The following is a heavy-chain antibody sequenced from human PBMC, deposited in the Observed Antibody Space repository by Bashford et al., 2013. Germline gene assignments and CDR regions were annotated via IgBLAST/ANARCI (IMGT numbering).Heavy chain of an antibody. Sequence: SVKVSCKASGGTFSSYAISWVRQAPGQGLEWMGGIIPIFGTANYAQKFQGRVTITADKSTSTAYMELSSLRSEDTAVYYCARGAGDGYSEGLWYFDLWGRGTLVTVSS. V-gene: IGHV1-69*06. CDR2: IIPIFGTA. J-gene: IGHJ2*01. D-gene: IGHD5-24*01. CDR3: ARGAGDGYSEGLWYFDL. CDR1: GGTFSSYA.